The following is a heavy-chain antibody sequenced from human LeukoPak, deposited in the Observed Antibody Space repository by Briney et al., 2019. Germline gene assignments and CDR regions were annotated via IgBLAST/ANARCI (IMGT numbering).Heavy chain of an antibody. D-gene: IGHD3-10*01. CDR3: ARGTMASDF. J-gene: IGHJ4*02. Sequence: GGSLRLSCAASGFTFSSYAMSWVRQTPGKGLEWVSYISISSTTTFYVDSVKGRFTISRDNTKNSLYLQMNSLRAEDTAMYYCARGTMASDFWGQGTLVTVSS. CDR1: GFTFSSYA. V-gene: IGHV3-48*04. CDR2: ISISSTTT.